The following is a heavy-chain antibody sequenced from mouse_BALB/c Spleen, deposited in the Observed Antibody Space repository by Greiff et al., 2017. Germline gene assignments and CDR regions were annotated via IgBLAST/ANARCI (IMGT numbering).Heavy chain of an antibody. D-gene: IGHD2-3*01. J-gene: IGHJ4*01. CDR1: GFTFSSYA. CDR2: ISSGGST. V-gene: IGHV5-6-5*01. CDR3: ARDNGYYDYAMDY. Sequence: DVHLVESGGGLVKPGGSLKLSCAASGFTFSSYAMSWVRQTPEKRLEWVASISSGGSTYYPDSVKGRFTISRDNARNILYLQMSSLRSEDTAMYYCARDNGYYDYAMDYWGQGTSVTVSS.